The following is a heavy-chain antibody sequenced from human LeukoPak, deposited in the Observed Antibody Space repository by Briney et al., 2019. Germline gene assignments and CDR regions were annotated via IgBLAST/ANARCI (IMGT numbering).Heavy chain of an antibody. J-gene: IGHJ3*02. Sequence: KPSETLSLTCTVSGYSISSGYYWGWIRQPPGKGLEWIGSIYHSGSTYYNPSLKSRVTISVDTSKNQFSLKLSSVTAADTAVYYCATRGGSYSAFDIWGQGTMVTVSS. CDR1: GYSISSGYY. D-gene: IGHD1-26*01. CDR3: ATRGGSYSAFDI. V-gene: IGHV4-38-2*02. CDR2: IYHSGST.